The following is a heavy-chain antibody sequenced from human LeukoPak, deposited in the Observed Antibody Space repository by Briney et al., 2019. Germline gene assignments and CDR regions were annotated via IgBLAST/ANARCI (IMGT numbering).Heavy chain of an antibody. CDR1: GGSISSGSYY. CDR2: INHSGST. J-gene: IGHJ4*02. CDR3: ARVGIYDFWSGHSLVDY. Sequence: SETLSLTCTVSGGSISSGSYYWSWIRQPPGKGLEWIGEINHSGSTNYNPSLKSRVAISVDTSKNQFSLKLSSVTAADTAVYYCARVGIYDFWSGHSLVDYWGQGTLVTVSS. V-gene: IGHV4-39*07. D-gene: IGHD3-3*01.